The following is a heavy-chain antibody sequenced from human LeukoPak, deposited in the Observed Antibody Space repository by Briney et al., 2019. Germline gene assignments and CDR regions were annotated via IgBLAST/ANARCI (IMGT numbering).Heavy chain of an antibody. J-gene: IGHJ5*02. CDR2: INSDGSST. V-gene: IGHV3-74*01. CDR1: GFTFSSYW. D-gene: IGHD6-19*01. Sequence: GGSLRLSCAASGFTFSSYWMHWVRQAPGKGLVWVSRINSDGSSTSYADSVKGRFTISRDNAKNTLYLRMNSLRAEDTAVYYCARPYPRYSSGWHPTGDWFDPWGQGTLVTVSS. CDR3: ARPYPRYSSGWHPTGDWFDP.